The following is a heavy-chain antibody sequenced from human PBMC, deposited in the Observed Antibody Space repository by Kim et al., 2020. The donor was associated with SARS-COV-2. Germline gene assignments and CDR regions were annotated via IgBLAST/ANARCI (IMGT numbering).Heavy chain of an antibody. CDR2: INHSGST. CDR1: GGSFSGYY. CDR3: ASIEGATGDAFDI. Sequence: SETLSLTCAVYGGSFSGYYWSWIRQPPGKGLEWIGEINHSGSTHYNPSLKSRVTISVDTSKNQFSLKLISVPAADKAVSDWASIEGATGDAFDIWCQGT. J-gene: IGHJ3*02. V-gene: IGHV4-34*01. D-gene: IGHD1-26*01.